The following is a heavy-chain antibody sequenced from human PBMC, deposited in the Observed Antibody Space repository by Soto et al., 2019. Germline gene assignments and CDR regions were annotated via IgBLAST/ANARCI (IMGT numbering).Heavy chain of an antibody. V-gene: IGHV4-39*01. J-gene: IGHJ4*02. CDR2: TYYSGST. D-gene: IGHD2-15*01. Sequence: QLQLQESGPGLVKPSETLSLTCTVSGGSISSSSYYWGWIPRPPGKGLEWFGGTYYSGSTYYNPSLKSRVTISVDRSKNQFSLKLSSVTAADTAVYYCARHVLYCSGGSCYSEVGFDYWGQGTLVTVSS. CDR1: GGSISSSSYY. CDR3: ARHVLYCSGGSCYSEVGFDY.